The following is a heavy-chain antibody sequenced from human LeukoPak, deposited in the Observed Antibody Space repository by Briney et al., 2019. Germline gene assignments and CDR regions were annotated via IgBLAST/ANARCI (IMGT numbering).Heavy chain of an antibody. CDR2: ICHSGST. D-gene: IGHD3-10*01. Sequence: SETLSLTCTVSGYSISSGYYWGWIRQPPGKGLEWIGSICHSGSTYYNPSLKSRVTISVDTSKNQFFLKLSSVTAADTAVYYCAGASYGSGSYGGYYFDYWGQGTLVTVSS. CDR1: GYSISSGYY. V-gene: IGHV4-38-2*02. CDR3: AGASYGSGSYGGYYFDY. J-gene: IGHJ4*02.